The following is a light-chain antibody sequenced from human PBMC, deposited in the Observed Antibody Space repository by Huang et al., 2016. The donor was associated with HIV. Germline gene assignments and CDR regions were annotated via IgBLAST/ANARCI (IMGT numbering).Light chain of an antibody. Sequence: EVVLTQSPATLSLSPGERATLSCRASQSIKYYLAWYQQKLGQAPRLLIYDASKRAAGIPARFSGSGSGTDCTLTLSSLEPEDFAVYYCQLRSNSPPGFTFGPGTKVEIK. CDR3: QLRSNSPPGFT. V-gene: IGKV3-11*01. J-gene: IGKJ3*01. CDR2: DAS. CDR1: QSIKYY.